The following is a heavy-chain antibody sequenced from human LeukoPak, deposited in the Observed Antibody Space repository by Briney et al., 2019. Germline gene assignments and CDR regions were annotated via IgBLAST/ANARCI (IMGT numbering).Heavy chain of an antibody. Sequence: ASVKVSCRASGYSFTSYGISWVRQAPGRGLEWRGWISTDNGNTNYVQNLQGRVSMTRDTFTSTVYMELRSLRSDDTAVYYCARAQSRTHWDGFDIWGQGTMVTLPS. CDR3: ARAQSRTHWDGFDI. D-gene: IGHD5-24*01. V-gene: IGHV1-18*01. CDR1: GYSFTSYG. J-gene: IGHJ3*02. CDR2: ISTDNGNT.